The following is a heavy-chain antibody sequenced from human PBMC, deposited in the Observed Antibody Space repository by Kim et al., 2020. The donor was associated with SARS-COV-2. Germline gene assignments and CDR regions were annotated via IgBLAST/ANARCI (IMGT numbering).Heavy chain of an antibody. J-gene: IGHJ3*02. CDR3: TRHGSYDYIWGSYSAFDI. V-gene: IGHV3-73*01. Sequence: KGRFTISRDDSKNTAYLQMNSLKTEDTAVYYCTRHGSYDYIWGSYSAFDIWGQGTMVTVSS. D-gene: IGHD3-16*01.